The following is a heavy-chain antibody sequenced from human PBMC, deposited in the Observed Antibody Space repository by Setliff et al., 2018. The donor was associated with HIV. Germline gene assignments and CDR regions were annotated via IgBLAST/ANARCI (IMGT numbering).Heavy chain of an antibody. CDR2: INHNENT. Sequence: SETLSLTCAVYGGSLSNYFWTWIRQSPGRGLEWIGEINHNENTNYNPSLKSRITISVDTSKNHFSLKLGFVTAADTAVYYCARGESTTWDLAEYFQHWGHGTLVTVSS. CDR3: ARGESTTWDLAEYFQH. D-gene: IGHD2-2*01. CDR1: GGSLSNYF. J-gene: IGHJ1*01. V-gene: IGHV4-34*09.